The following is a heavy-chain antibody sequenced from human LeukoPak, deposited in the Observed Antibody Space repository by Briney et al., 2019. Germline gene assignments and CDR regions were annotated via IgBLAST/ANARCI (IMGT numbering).Heavy chain of an antibody. V-gene: IGHV1-8*01. D-gene: IGHD4-17*01. CDR1: GYTFTNYD. CDR2: MNPNTGNT. CDR3: ARSRYGDYSP. Sequence: ASVKVSCKTSGYTFTNYDINWGRQASGQGLEWMGWMNPNTGNTGYAQKFQGRVTMTRDTSTSTAYMELRNLRSEDTAVYFCARSRYGDYSPWGQGTLVIVSS. J-gene: IGHJ5*02.